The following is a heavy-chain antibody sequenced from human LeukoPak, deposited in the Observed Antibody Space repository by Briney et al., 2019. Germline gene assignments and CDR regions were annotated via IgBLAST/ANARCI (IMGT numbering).Heavy chain of an antibody. CDR2: IKQDESEK. J-gene: IGHJ6*03. V-gene: IGHV3-7*01. CDR3: ARGPYGSGIYYMDV. D-gene: IGHD3-10*01. CDR1: GFTFSTYW. Sequence: GGSLRLSRAASGFTFSTYWMSWVRQTPGKGLEWVANIKQDESEKYYVGSVMGRFTISRGNAKNSPYLQMNSLRAEDTAVYYCARGPYGSGIYYMDVWGKGTTVTISS.